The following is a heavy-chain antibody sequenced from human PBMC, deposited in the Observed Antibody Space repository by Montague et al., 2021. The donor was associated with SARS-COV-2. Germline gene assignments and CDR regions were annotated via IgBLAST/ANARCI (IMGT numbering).Heavy chain of an antibody. CDR1: GGSTNNFY. CDR3: ARTSLASASCRFDP. J-gene: IGHJ5*02. CDR2: IYYSGGT. D-gene: IGHD3-16*02. Sequence: SETLSLTCTVSGGSTNNFYWSWIRQPPGKGLEWIGYIYYSGGTDYNPSLKSRVTISIDTSKNQFSLNLTSVTAADTGVYYCARTSLASASCRFDPWGQGTLVPASS. V-gene: IGHV4-59*01.